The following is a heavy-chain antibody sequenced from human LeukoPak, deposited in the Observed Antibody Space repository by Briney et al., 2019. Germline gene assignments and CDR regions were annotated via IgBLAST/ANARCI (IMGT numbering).Heavy chain of an antibody. D-gene: IGHD6-13*01. CDR1: GGSISSYY. CDR2: ISHSGTT. V-gene: IGHV4-59*08. Sequence: SETLSLTCTVSGGSISSYYWTWLRQPPGKGLEWLGYISHSGTTNYNPSLKSRVTISVDTSKNQFSLKLSSVTAADTAVYYCARSMTYRSTWYTDYWGQGTLVTVSS. CDR3: ARSMTYRSTWYTDY. J-gene: IGHJ4*02.